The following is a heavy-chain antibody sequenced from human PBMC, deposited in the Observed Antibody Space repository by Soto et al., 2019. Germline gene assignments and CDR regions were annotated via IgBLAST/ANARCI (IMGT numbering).Heavy chain of an antibody. CDR1: GGSISSSSYY. CDR2: IYYSGST. D-gene: IGHD6-19*01. Sequence: SETLSLTCTVSGGSISSSSYYWGWIRQPPGKGLEWIGSIYYSGSTYYNPSLKSRVTISVDTSKNQFSLKLSSVTAADTAVFYCARTAAVAGIPQYYFDFWGQGTLVTVSS. CDR3: ARTAAVAGIPQYYFDF. V-gene: IGHV4-39*07. J-gene: IGHJ4*02.